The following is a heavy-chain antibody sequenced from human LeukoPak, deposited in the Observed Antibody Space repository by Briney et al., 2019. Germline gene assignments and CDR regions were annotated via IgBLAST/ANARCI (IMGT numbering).Heavy chain of an antibody. V-gene: IGHV1-8*01. CDR1: GYTFTSYD. CDR3: ASGSGSYYNERKNYYYYGMDV. D-gene: IGHD3-10*01. J-gene: IGHJ6*02. CDR2: MNPNSGNT. Sequence: ASVKVSCKASGYTFTSYDISWVRQATGQGLEWMGWMNPNSGNTGYAQKFQGRVTMTRNTSISTAYMELSSLRSEDTAVYYCASGSGSYYNERKNYYYYGMDVWGQGTTVTVSS.